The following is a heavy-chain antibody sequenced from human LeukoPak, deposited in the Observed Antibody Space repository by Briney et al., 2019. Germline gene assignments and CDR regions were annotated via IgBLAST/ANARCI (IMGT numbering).Heavy chain of an antibody. D-gene: IGHD6-19*01. Sequence: GSLRLSCAASGFTFSSYWMHWVRQAPGKGLVWVSRINGDGSTTSYADSVKGRFTISRDNAKNTLSLQMNSLRAEDTAVYFCARGISGWYGNDYWGQGTLVTVSS. CDR3: ARGISGWYGNDY. J-gene: IGHJ4*02. CDR1: GFTFSSYW. V-gene: IGHV3-74*01. CDR2: INGDGSTT.